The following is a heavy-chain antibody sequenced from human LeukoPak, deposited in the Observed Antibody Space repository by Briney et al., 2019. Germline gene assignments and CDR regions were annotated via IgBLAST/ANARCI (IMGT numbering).Heavy chain of an antibody. CDR2: ISGSSVYT. CDR1: GFSFWDYY. Sequence: PGGSLRLSCAASGFSFWDYYMSWLRQAPGKGLEWLSYISGSSVYTDYADSVKGRFTISRDNAKNLLYLQMNSLRVEDTAVYYCARTLIAAPGTKGGPWGQGTLVTVSS. J-gene: IGHJ5*02. CDR3: ARTLIAAPGTKGGP. V-gene: IGHV3-11*03. D-gene: IGHD6-13*01.